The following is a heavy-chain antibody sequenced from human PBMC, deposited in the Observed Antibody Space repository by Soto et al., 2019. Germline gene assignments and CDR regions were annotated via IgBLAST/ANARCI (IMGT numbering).Heavy chain of an antibody. CDR2: ISHSGST. Sequence: SETLSLTCTVSGGSISSAAYYWSWIRQHPGKGLEWIGYISHSGSTYYTPSLKSRVIISADTSKNQFSLKLSSVTAADTVVYYCARGKTIFGVVRDAFDIWGQGTMVTVSS. V-gene: IGHV4-31*03. CDR3: ARGKTIFGVVRDAFDI. J-gene: IGHJ3*02. CDR1: GGSISSAAYY. D-gene: IGHD3-3*01.